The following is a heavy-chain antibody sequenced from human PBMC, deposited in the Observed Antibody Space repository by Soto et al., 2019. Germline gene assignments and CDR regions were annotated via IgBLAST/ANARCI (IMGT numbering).Heavy chain of an antibody. J-gene: IGHJ6*02. D-gene: IGHD4-17*01. CDR2: INPTDSET. CDR3: ASPTMTSTSFYYAMDV. Sequence: PGESLKISCKTSGHRFTTYWISWVGQMPGKGLEYMGKINPTDSETNYSPSFEGHVTFSVDRSTSTAYVRWNSLKASDTAMYYCASPTMTSTSFYYAMDVWGQGTTVTVSS. V-gene: IGHV5-10-1*01. CDR1: GHRFTTYW.